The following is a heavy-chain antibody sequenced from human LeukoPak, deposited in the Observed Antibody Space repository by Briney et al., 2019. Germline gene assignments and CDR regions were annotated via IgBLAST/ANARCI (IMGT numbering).Heavy chain of an antibody. CDR1: GHSISSDYY. V-gene: IGHV4-38-2*02. CDR2: IYHSGST. D-gene: IGHD4-17*01. CDR3: ARHETAKDYGDYYFDY. Sequence: SETLSLTCTVSGHSISSDYYWAWVRQPPGKGLEWIGSIYHSGSTYYGPALKSRVTISVDTSKNQFSLKLSSVTAADTAVYYCARHETAKDYGDYYFDYWGQGTLVTVSS. J-gene: IGHJ4*02.